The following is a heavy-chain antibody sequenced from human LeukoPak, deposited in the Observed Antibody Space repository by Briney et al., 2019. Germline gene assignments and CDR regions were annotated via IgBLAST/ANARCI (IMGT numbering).Heavy chain of an antibody. CDR2: IWYDGSNK. Sequence: GGSLRLSCAASGFTFSSYGMHWVRQAPGKGLWWVAVIWYDGSNKYYADSVKGRFTICRDNSKNSLYLQMNSRRAEDTAVYYCARDQGIAAAYFDYWGQGTLLTLSS. D-gene: IGHD6-13*01. CDR1: GFTFSSYG. V-gene: IGHV3-33*01. J-gene: IGHJ4*02. CDR3: ARDQGIAAAYFDY.